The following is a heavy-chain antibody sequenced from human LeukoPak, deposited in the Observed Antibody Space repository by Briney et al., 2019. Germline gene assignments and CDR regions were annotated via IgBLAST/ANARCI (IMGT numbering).Heavy chain of an antibody. CDR2: IYPSGTT. CDR1: GGSISGYY. Sequence: SETLSLTCTVSGGSISGYYWSWIRQPAGKGLEWIGRIYPSGTTNYNPSLRSRVTISVDTSKNQFSLKLSSVTAADTAVYYCARGNDILTGFYPLQHWGQGTLVTASS. V-gene: IGHV4-4*07. CDR3: ARGNDILTGFYPLQH. D-gene: IGHD3-9*01. J-gene: IGHJ1*01.